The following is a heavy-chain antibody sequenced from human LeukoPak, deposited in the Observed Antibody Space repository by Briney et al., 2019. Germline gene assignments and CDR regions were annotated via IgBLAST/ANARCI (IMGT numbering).Heavy chain of an antibody. D-gene: IGHD1-26*01. J-gene: IGHJ4*02. Sequence: GASVKVSCKASGYTFTDYYMHWVRQAPGQGLDWMGWINPHSGGTDHAQKFQGRVTMTRDTSISTAYMELSRLRSDDTAVYYCARDMDSGPDFFDYWGLGTLVTVSS. CDR3: ARDMDSGPDFFDY. CDR1: GYTFTDYY. V-gene: IGHV1-2*02. CDR2: INPHSGGT.